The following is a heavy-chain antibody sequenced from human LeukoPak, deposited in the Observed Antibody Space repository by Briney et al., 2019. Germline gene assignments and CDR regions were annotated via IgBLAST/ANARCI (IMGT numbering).Heavy chain of an antibody. CDR2: TWYDGSKN. Sequence: GMSLRLSCAASGFSFSDYGTHWVRQAPGEGLEWVAVTWYDGSKNYYADSVKARFTISRDNSKNTLYLQLSSLRAEDTAVYYCARSRSLYCSGGSCDEYYFDFWGQGTLVTVPS. V-gene: IGHV3-33*01. CDR3: ARSRSLYCSGGSCDEYYFDF. J-gene: IGHJ4*02. CDR1: GFSFSDYG. D-gene: IGHD2-15*01.